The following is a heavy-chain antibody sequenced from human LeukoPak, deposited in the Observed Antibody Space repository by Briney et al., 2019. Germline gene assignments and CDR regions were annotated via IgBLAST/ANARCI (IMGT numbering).Heavy chain of an antibody. CDR2: IRYDGSNK. V-gene: IGHV3-30*02. Sequence: PGGSLRLSCAASGFTFSSYGMHWVRQAPGKGLEWVAFIRYDGSNKYYADSVKGRFTISRDNSKNTLYLQMNSLRVEDTAVYYCAREGYYDTSGASRAFDIWGQGTMVTVSS. CDR1: GFTFSSYG. D-gene: IGHD3-22*01. CDR3: AREGYYDTSGASRAFDI. J-gene: IGHJ3*02.